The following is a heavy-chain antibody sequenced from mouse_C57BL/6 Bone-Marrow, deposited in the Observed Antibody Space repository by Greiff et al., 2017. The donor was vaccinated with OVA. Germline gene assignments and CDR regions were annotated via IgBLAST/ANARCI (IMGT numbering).Heavy chain of an antibody. D-gene: IGHD2-4*01. Sequence: VQLVESGPGLVQPSQSLSITCTVSGFSLTSYGVHWVRQPPGKGLEWLGVIWSGGSTDYNAAFISRLSISKDNSKSQVFFKMNSLQADDTAIYYCAKSGRDYDLYWYFDVWGTGTTVTVSS. J-gene: IGHJ1*03. CDR2: IWSGGST. CDR1: GFSLTSYG. V-gene: IGHV2-4*01. CDR3: AKSGRDYDLYWYFDV.